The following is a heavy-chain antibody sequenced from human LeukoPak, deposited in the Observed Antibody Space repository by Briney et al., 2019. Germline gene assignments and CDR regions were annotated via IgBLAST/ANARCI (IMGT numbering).Heavy chain of an antibody. J-gene: IGHJ3*01. CDR3: APQFHDSSGWHAFDF. V-gene: IGHV3-30*14. D-gene: IGHD6-19*01. Sequence: QTGGSLRLSCAASGFSFSSSAMHWVRQPTGKGLEWVAILSPDSNYERYADPVKGRFTISRDNSKNTVSLQMNSLSQEDTAVYYWAPQFHDSSGWHAFDFRGQGTMVTVSS. CDR2: LSPDSNYE. CDR1: GFSFSSSA.